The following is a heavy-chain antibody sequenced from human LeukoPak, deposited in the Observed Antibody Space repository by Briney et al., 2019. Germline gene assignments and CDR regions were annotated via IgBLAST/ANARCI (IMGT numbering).Heavy chain of an antibody. J-gene: IGHJ4*02. D-gene: IGHD5-18*01. Sequence: GGSLRLSCAASGFTFSYNWMHWVRQAPGKGLVWVSRIDNDGSSTNYADSVKCRFTISRDNAKNTLYLQMNSLRAEDTAVYYCARDDTYAYDYWGQGTLVTVSS. CDR2: IDNDGSST. V-gene: IGHV3-74*01. CDR1: GFTFSYNW. CDR3: ARDDTYAYDY.